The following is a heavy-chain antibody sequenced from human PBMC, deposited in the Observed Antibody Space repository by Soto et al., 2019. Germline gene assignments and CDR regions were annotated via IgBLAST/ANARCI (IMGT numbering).Heavy chain of an antibody. CDR1: GGSISSSSYY. Sequence: QLQLQESGPGLVKPSETLSLTCTVSGGSISSSSYYWGWIRQPPGKGLEWIGSIYYSGSTYYNPSRKLRVTISVDTSKNQFSLKLSSVTAADTAVYSCASHGPGGSYSAYWGQGTLVTVSS. D-gene: IGHD1-26*01. J-gene: IGHJ4*02. CDR2: IYYSGST. V-gene: IGHV4-39*01. CDR3: ASHGPGGSYSAY.